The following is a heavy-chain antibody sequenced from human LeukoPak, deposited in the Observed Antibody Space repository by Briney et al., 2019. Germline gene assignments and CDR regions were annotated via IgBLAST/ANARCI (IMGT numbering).Heavy chain of an antibody. CDR1: GGTFSSYA. CDR2: IIPILGIA. V-gene: IGHV1-69*04. J-gene: IGHJ4*02. D-gene: IGHD2-15*01. Sequence: GASVKVSCKASGGTFSSYAISCVPQAPGQGLEWMGKIIPILGIAHYAEKFQGRVTITADKSTSTAYMELSSLRSEDTAVYYCASHPHFEGVVVGAMDYWGQGTLVTVSS. CDR3: ASHPHFEGVVVGAMDY.